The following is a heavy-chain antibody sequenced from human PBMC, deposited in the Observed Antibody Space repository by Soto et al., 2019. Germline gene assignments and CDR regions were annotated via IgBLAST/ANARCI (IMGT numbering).Heavy chain of an antibody. CDR1: GFTFSSYG. CDR2: ISYDGSNK. V-gene: IGHV3-30*18. Sequence: GGSLRLSCAVSGFTFSSYGMHWVRQARGKGLEWVAVISYDGSNKYYPDSVKGRFTISRDNSKNTLYLQMNSLRAEDTAVYYCAKDQSYLGLVLDYWGRGPLVTVSS. J-gene: IGHJ4*02. D-gene: IGHD6-19*01. CDR3: AKDQSYLGLVLDY.